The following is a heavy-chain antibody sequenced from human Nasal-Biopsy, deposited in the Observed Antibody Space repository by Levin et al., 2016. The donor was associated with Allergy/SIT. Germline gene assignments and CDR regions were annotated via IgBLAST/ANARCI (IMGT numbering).Heavy chain of an antibody. CDR3: AKDTARIPVADTDY. CDR2: ISGSGGNT. V-gene: IGHV3-23*01. Sequence: GESLKISCAASGFTFSSYAMSWVRQAPGKGLQWVSIISGSGGNTYYEDSVKGRFTISRDNSKSTLYLQMNSLRADDTAIYYCAKDTARIPVADTDYWGQGTLVAVSS. J-gene: IGHJ4*02. D-gene: IGHD6-19*01. CDR1: GFTFSSYA.